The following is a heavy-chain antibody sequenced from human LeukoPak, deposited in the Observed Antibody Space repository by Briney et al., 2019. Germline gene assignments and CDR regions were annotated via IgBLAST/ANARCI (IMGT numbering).Heavy chain of an antibody. CDR3: ARVRGWGSDDDYHYMDV. CDR1: GGSISSYY. Sequence: SETLSLTCTVSGGSISSYYWSWIRQPAGKGLEWIGRIYTSGSTNYNPSLKSRVTMSVDTSKNQFSLKLSSVTAADTAVYYCARVRGWGSDDDYHYMDVWGKGTTVTVSS. D-gene: IGHD3-16*01. CDR2: IYTSGST. J-gene: IGHJ6*03. V-gene: IGHV4-4*07.